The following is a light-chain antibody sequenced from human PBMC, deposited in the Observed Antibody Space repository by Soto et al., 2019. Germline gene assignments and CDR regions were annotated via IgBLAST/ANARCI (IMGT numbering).Light chain of an antibody. CDR3: QQLNSYPRT. V-gene: IGKV1-9*01. CDR2: AAS. Sequence: IQLTQSPSSLSASVGDRVTIACRASQGISSYLAWYQQKPGKAPKLRIYAASTLQSGVPSRLSGSGSGTDFTLTISSLQPADFATYYCQQLNSYPRTFGQGTKVEIK. J-gene: IGKJ1*01. CDR1: QGISSY.